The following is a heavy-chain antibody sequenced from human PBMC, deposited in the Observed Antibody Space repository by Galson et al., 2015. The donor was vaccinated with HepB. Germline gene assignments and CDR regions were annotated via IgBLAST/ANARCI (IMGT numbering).Heavy chain of an antibody. J-gene: IGHJ6*02. CDR3: ARGKAAAGISTRRVGLDV. CDR2: INPSGGST. Sequence: SVKVYCKASGYTFTSYYMHWVRQAPGQGLEWMGIINPSGGSTSYAQKFQGRVTMTRDTSTSTVYMELSSLRSEDTAVYYCARGKAAAGISTRRVGLDVWGQGTTVTVSS. V-gene: IGHV1-46*01. D-gene: IGHD6-13*01. CDR1: GYTFTSYY.